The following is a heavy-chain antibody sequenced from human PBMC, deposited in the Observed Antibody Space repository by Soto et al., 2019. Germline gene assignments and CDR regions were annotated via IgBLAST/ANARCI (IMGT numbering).Heavy chain of an antibody. V-gene: IGHV1-2*02. CDR2: VNPNTGGT. CDR3: ATLDSGAYYGNALDI. J-gene: IGHJ3*02. Sequence: ASVKVSCKASGYSFTDHYIHWVRQAPGQGLEWMGWVNPNTGGTNYAQRFHGRVTMTRDTSTTTAYMELSSLRSDDTALFYCATLDSGAYYGNALDIWGQGTMVTVSS. D-gene: IGHD3-22*01. CDR1: GYSFTDHY.